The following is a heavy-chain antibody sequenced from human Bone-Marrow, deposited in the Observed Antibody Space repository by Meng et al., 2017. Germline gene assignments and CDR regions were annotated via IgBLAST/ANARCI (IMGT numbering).Heavy chain of an antibody. CDR1: GGSISASSFY. CDR2: LHDSGST. J-gene: IGHJ4*02. D-gene: IGHD6-13*01. Sequence: QLPLRESGPGLVKPSETLSLTCNVSGGSISASSFYWGWIRQAPGKGLEWIGTLHDSGSTYYNPSLKSRVTISADTSNSQFSLKLSSVTAADTAVYYCAREWGTLATAADDYWGQGTLVTVSS. V-gene: IGHV4-39*07. CDR3: AREWGTLATAADDY.